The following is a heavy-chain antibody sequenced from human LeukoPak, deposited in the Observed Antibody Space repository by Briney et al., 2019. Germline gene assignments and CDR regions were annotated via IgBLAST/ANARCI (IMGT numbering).Heavy chain of an antibody. Sequence: PSETLSLTCTVSGDSISSGDYYWRWIRQPAGKGLEWIGRISSSGSTNYNPSLKSRVTISVDTSKNQFSLKLSSVTAADTAVYFCARGPYSYDSSGAFDIWGQGTMVTVSS. D-gene: IGHD3-22*01. CDR3: ARGPYSYDSSGAFDI. CDR1: GDSISSGDYY. J-gene: IGHJ3*02. CDR2: ISSSGST. V-gene: IGHV4-61*02.